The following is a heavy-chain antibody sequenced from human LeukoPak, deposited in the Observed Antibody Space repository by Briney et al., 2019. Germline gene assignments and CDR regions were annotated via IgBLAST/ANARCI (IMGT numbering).Heavy chain of an antibody. CDR3: ASPPNY. V-gene: IGHV4-59*08. Sequence: SETLSLTCTVSGGSISGYYWSWIRQPPGKGLEWIGYIYYSGSTNYNPSLKSRVAISVDTSKNQFSLKLSSVTAADTAVYYCASPPNYWGQGTLVTVSS. CDR2: IYYSGST. CDR1: GGSISGYY. J-gene: IGHJ4*02.